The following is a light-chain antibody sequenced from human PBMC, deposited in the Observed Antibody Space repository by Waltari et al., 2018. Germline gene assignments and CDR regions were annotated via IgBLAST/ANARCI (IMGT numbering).Light chain of an antibody. J-gene: IGLJ1*01. CDR2: GNT. CDR3: QSYDSSLSGFV. CDR1: SSNIGAGYD. Sequence: CTGSSSNIGAGYDVHWYQQFPGTAPKLLIYGNTNRPSGVPDRISGSKSGTSASLAITGLQADDEADYYCQSYDSSLSGFVFGTGTTVTVL. V-gene: IGLV1-40*01.